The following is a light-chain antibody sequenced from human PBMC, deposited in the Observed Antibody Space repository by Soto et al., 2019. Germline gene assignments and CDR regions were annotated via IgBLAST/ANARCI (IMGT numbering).Light chain of an antibody. V-gene: IGKV1D-12*01. CDR1: QGSSSW. J-gene: IGKJ3*01. Sequence: DIQMTQSPSSVSASVGDRVTITCRACQGSSSWLAWYKQKPGQATKLLIYAESSLQSGVPSGFSGSGSETDFTLTISSLQPEDFASYYCQQGHSFPFTFGPGTKVDIK. CDR2: AES. CDR3: QQGHSFPFT.